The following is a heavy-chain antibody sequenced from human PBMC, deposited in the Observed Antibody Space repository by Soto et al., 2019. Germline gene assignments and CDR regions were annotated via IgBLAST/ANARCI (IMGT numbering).Heavy chain of an antibody. J-gene: IGHJ6*02. CDR1: GFTFSNAW. CDR2: IKSKTDGGTT. Sequence: EVQLMESGGGLVKPGGSLRLSCAASGFTFSNAWMNWVRQAPGKGLEWVGRIKSKTDGGTTDYAAPVKGRFTISRDDSKNTLYLQMNSLKTEDTAVYYCTADCSGGSCYSDYYYYYGMDVWGQGTTVTVSS. CDR3: TADCSGGSCYSDYYYYYGMDV. V-gene: IGHV3-15*01. D-gene: IGHD2-15*01.